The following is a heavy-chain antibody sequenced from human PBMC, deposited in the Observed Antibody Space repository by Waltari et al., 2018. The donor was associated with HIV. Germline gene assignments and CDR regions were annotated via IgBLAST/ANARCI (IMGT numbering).Heavy chain of an antibody. CDR2: INQSGDT. Sequence: QVKLQPWGAGLLKPSETLSLTCRVYGGSFSDYYWCWISQRTGEGLEWIGEINQSGDTSNTATHKNLITISGDTSRIQFSQELAAVTAADTALYYCAGGRGIAAGRFNWFDPWVQRTLVTVSS. D-gene: IGHD6-13*01. V-gene: IGHV4-34*01. CDR3: AGGRGIAAGRFNWFDP. CDR1: GGSFSDYY. J-gene: IGHJ5*02.